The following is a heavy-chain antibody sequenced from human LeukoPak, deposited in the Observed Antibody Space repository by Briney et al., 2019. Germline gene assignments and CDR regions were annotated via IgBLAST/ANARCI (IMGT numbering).Heavy chain of an antibody. D-gene: IGHD1-26*01. CDR3: ARVSGIHPGH. V-gene: IGHV3-48*02. Sequence: GGSLRLSCAASGFTFRDYSMNWVRQTPGKGMEWVSYIRSSSSVIHYADSVKGRFTVSRDNAKSCLYLQMNTLRDDDTAVYYCARVSGIHPGHWGQGTLVTVSS. J-gene: IGHJ4*02. CDR2: IRSSSSVI. CDR1: GFTFRDYS.